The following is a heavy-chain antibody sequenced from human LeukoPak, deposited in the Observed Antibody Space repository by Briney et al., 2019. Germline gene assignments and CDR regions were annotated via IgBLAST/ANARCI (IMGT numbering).Heavy chain of an antibody. V-gene: IGHV1-69*05. J-gene: IGHJ4*02. CDR2: IIPIFGTA. D-gene: IGHD3-9*01. CDR3: ARGYYDILTGKVRFDY. CDR1: GGTFSSYA. Sequence: SVKLSCKASGGTFSSYAISWVRQAPGQGLEWMGRIIPIFGTANYAQKFQGRVTITTDESTSTAYMELSSLRSEDTAVYYCARGYYDILTGKVRFDYWGQGTLVTVSS.